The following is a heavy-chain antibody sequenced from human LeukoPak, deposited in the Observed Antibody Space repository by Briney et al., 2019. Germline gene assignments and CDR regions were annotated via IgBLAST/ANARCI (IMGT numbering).Heavy chain of an antibody. V-gene: IGHV3-21*01. D-gene: IGHD6-6*01. CDR2: ISSSSSYI. CDR3: ATYSSSYFDY. J-gene: IGHJ4*02. CDR1: GFTFSSYT. Sequence: GGSLRLSCAASGFTFSSYTMNWVRQAPGKGLEWVSSISSSSSYIYYADSVQGRFTISRDNAKNSLYLQMNSLRAEDTAVYYCATYSSSYFDYWGQGTLVTVSS.